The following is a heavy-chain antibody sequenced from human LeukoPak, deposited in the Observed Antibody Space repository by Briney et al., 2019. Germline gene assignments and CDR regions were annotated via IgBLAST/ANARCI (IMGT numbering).Heavy chain of an antibody. J-gene: IGHJ4*02. V-gene: IGHV1-18*01. CDR3: ARGNNWNPLEGDY. D-gene: IGHD1-20*01. CDR2: ISGYNGNT. CDR1: GYIFTEHH. Sequence: ASVKVSCKASGYIFTEHHINWVRQAPGQGLEWMGWISGYNGNTNYAQKFQGRVTMTTDTATTTAYMELRSLRSDDTAVYYCARGNNWNPLEGDYWGQGTLVTVSS.